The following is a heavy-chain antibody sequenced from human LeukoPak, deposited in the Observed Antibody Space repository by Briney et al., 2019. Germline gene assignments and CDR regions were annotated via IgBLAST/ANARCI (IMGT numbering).Heavy chain of an antibody. CDR1: GFTFSSYA. CDR2: ISGSVAST. Sequence: PRGSLRLSCAASGFTFSSYAMSWVRQAPGKGLEWVSAISGSVASTYYADSVKGRFTISRDKSNNTLYLQMNSLRDEDTAVYDCAKDYACYYGSGIGGFDYWGQGTLVTVSS. V-gene: IGHV3-23*01. J-gene: IGHJ4*02. CDR3: AKDYACYYGSGIGGFDY. D-gene: IGHD3-10*01.